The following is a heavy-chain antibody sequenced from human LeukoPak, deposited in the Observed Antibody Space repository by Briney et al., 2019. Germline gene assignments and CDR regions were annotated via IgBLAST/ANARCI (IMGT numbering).Heavy chain of an antibody. CDR1: GYTFTSYD. D-gene: IGHD2/OR15-2a*01. Sequence: ASVKVSCKASGYTFTSYDINWVRQATGQGLEWMGWMNPNSGNTGYAQKFQGRVTMTRNTSISTAYMELSSLRSEDTAVYYCWASMGHHYYYYMDVWGKGTTVTVSS. CDR3: WASMGHHYYYYMDV. V-gene: IGHV1-8*01. CDR2: MNPNSGNT. J-gene: IGHJ6*03.